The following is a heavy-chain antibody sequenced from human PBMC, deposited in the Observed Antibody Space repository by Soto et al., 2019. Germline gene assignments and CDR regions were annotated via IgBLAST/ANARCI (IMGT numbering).Heavy chain of an antibody. V-gene: IGHV4-30-2*01. CDR2: IYHSGST. J-gene: IGHJ4*02. CDR1: GGSISSGGYS. CDR3: ATAEGYSSSWYDY. Sequence: QLQLQESGSGLVKPSQTLSLTCAVSGGSISSGGYSWSWIRQPPGKGLEWIGYIYHSGSTYYNPSVQSRVTISVDRSKNQFSLKLSSVTAADTAVYYCATAEGYSSSWYDYWGQGTLVTVSS. D-gene: IGHD6-13*01.